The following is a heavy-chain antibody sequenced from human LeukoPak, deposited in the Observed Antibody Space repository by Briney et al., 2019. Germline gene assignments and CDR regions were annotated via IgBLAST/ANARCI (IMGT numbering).Heavy chain of an antibody. CDR1: GGSISGSNYY. CDR2: IYYGGST. J-gene: IGHJ4*02. V-gene: IGHV4-39*01. CDR3: AKQARDMLTAYHYYFDQ. Sequence: SETLSLTCTVSGGSISGSNYYWVWIRQPPGKGLEWIGSIYYGGSTYYSPSLKSRVSIPVDTSKNQFSLNLSSVTAADTAIYYCAKQARDMLTAYHYYFDQWGQGTLVIVSS. D-gene: IGHD3-9*01.